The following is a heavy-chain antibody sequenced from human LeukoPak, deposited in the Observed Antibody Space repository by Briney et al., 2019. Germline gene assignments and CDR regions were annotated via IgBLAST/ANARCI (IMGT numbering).Heavy chain of an antibody. CDR3: GKTTVGYSSGQKPAWPVDF. D-gene: IGHD5-18*01. CDR1: GYTFGSHA. J-gene: IGHJ4*02. V-gene: IGHV3-23*01. CDR2: IFGSGGSP. Sequence: GGSLRLSCEASGYTFGSHAMYWVRQAPGKGLEWVAGIFGSGGSPHYADSVKGRFTISRDNPRNTVYLQINSLRDDDTAVYYCGKTTVGYSSGQKPAWPVDFWGQGTLVTVSS.